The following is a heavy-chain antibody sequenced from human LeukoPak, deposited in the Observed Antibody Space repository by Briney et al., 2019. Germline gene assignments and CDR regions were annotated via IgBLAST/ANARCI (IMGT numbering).Heavy chain of an antibody. J-gene: IGHJ3*02. CDR2: ISSSSSYI. CDR1: GFTFSSYS. V-gene: IGHV3-21*01. D-gene: IGHD3-10*01. CDR3: ARDQHYYGSGSYGAFDI. Sequence: PGGSLRLSCAASGFTFSSYSMNWVRQAPGKGLEWVSSISSSSSYIYYADSVKGRFTISRDNAKNSLYLQMNSLRAEDTAVYYCARDQHYYGSGSYGAFDIWGQGTMVTVSS.